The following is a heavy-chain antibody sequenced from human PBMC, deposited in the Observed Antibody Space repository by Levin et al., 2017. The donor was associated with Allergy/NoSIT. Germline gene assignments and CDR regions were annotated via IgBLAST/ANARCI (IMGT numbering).Heavy chain of an antibody. Sequence: ASVKVSCKASGYTFTSYYMHWVRQAPGQGLEWMGMINPSGGSTSYAQKFQGRVTMTRDTSTSTVYMELSSLRSEDTAVYYCARAYYDILTGSTNFYYYYMDGWGKGTTVTVSS. CDR1: GYTFTSYY. V-gene: IGHV1-46*03. J-gene: IGHJ6*03. CDR2: INPSGGST. D-gene: IGHD3-9*01. CDR3: ARAYYDILTGSTNFYYYYMDG.